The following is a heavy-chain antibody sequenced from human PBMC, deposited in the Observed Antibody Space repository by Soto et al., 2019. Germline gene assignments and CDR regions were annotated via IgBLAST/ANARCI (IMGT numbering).Heavy chain of an antibody. J-gene: IGHJ5*02. Sequence: PGEALKISCKGSGYSFTSYWIGWVRHIPGKGLEWMGIIYPGDSDTRYSPSFQGQVSISADKSISTAYLQWSSLKASDTAMYYCARQSIAAQNWFAPRGQGTQVTVSS. CDR3: ARQSIAAQNWFAP. CDR2: IYPGDSDT. V-gene: IGHV5-51*01. CDR1: GYSFTSYW. D-gene: IGHD6-6*01.